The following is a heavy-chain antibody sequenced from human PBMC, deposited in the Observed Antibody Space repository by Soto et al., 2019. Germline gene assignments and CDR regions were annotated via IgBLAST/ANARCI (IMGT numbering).Heavy chain of an antibody. Sequence: EVQLVESGGGLVQPGGSLRLSCAASGFTFSSYDMHWVRQATGKGLEWVSAIGTAGDTYYPGSVKGRFTISRENAKNSLYLQMNSLRAGGTAVYYCARGVRYYGSGSYYKDYYYYMDVWGKGTTVTVSS. CDR3: ARGVRYYGSGSYYKDYYYYMDV. CDR1: GFTFSSYD. D-gene: IGHD3-10*01. CDR2: IGTAGDT. J-gene: IGHJ6*03. V-gene: IGHV3-13*01.